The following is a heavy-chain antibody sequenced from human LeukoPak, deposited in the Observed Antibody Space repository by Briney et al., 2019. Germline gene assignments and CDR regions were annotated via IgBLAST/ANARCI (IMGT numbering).Heavy chain of an antibody. V-gene: IGHV3-11*04. CDR3: ARENPRRYGGYDY. J-gene: IGHJ4*02. Sequence: GGSLRLSCAASGFTFSDFYMSWTRQAPGKGLEWISYITSSGGTTYYADSVKGRFTISRDNAKNSLYLQMNSLRAEDTAVYYCARENPRRYGGYDYWGQGTLVTVSS. CDR2: ITSSGGTT. CDR1: GFTFSDFY. D-gene: IGHD4-23*01.